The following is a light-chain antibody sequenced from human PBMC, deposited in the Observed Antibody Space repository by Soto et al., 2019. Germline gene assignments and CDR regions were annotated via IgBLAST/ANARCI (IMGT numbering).Light chain of an antibody. J-gene: IGLJ1*01. V-gene: IGLV2-11*01. Sequence: QSVLTQPRSVSGSSGQSVTIACTGTGSDVGAYNSVSWYQQHPGKAPKLIIYEITKRPSGVPDRFSGSKSGNTASLTISGLQAEDEPDYYCCSSAGSYTYVFGTGTKLTVL. CDR1: GSDVGAYNS. CDR3: CSSAGSYTYV. CDR2: EIT.